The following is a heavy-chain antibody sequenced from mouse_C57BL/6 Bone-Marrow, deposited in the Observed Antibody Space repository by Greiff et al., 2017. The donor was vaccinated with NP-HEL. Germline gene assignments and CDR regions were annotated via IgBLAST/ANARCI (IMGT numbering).Heavy chain of an antibody. J-gene: IGHJ3*01. CDR2: ISYDGSN. V-gene: IGHV3-6*01. CDR1: GYSITSGYY. Sequence: EVQLQQSGPGLVKPSQSLSLTCSVTGYSITSGYYWNWIRQFPGNKLEWMGYISYDGSNNYNPSLKNRISITRDTSKNQFFLKLNSVTTEDTATYYCARVFPFSAYWGQGTLVTVSA. CDR3: ARVFPFSAY.